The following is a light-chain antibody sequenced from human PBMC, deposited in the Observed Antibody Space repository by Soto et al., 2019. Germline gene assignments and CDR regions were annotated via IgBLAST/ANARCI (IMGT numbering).Light chain of an antibody. CDR3: RQSYSTPHT. CDR2: AAS. CDR1: QSINIY. Sequence: IQMTQFPSSLSASVGDRVAITCRASQSINIYLNWYQQKPGQAPNLLIYAASSLQSGVPSRFSGSGSETDFSLIISSLQPEDFATYYCRQSYSTPHTFGQGTRLEIK. V-gene: IGKV1-39*01. J-gene: IGKJ2*01.